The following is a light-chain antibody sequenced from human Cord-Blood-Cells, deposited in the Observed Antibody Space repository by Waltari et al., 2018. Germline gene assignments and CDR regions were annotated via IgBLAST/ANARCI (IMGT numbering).Light chain of an antibody. CDR2: GAS. Sequence: EIVMTQSPATLSVSPGERATLSCRASQSVSSNLAWYQQNSGQAPRLLIYGASTRATGIPALFSGSGSGTEFTLTISSLQSEDFAVYYCQQYNNWPPYTFGQGTKLEIK. V-gene: IGKV3-15*01. CDR1: QSVSSN. CDR3: QQYNNWPPYT. J-gene: IGKJ2*01.